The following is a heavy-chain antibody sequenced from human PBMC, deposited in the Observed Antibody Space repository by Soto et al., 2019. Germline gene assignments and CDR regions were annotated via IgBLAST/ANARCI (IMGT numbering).Heavy chain of an antibody. CDR1: GASISSGDDY. CDR2: THYSGSV. Sequence: QVQLQESGPGLVKPSQTLSLTCTVSGASISSGDDYWSWIRQPPGKGLEWIGYTHYSGSVNYNPPLKSRVTISADASRGHVALILKSVTAADTAVYYCGRHGNYDIGWFDPWGQGILVTVSS. D-gene: IGHD3-9*01. J-gene: IGHJ5*02. V-gene: IGHV4-30-4*01. CDR3: GRHGNYDIGWFDP.